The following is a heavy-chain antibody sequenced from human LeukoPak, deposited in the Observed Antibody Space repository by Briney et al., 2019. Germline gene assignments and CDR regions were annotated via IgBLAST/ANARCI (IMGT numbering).Heavy chain of an antibody. D-gene: IGHD3-22*01. Sequence: PGGSLRLSCAASGFTLSGYSMNWVRQAPGKGLERVSSISSSSTYIYYADSVKGRFTISRDNAKNSLYLQMNSLRAEDTSVHYCPSRGINYYDSGGYPYRGQGTLVTVSS. CDR3: PSRGINYYDSGGYPY. CDR1: GFTLSGYS. V-gene: IGHV3-21*01. CDR2: ISSSSTYI. J-gene: IGHJ4*02.